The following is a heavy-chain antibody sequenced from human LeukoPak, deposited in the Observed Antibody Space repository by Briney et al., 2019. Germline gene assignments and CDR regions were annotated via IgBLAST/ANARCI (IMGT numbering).Heavy chain of an antibody. CDR1: GFTFSSYA. Sequence: QPGGSLRLSCAASGFTFSSYAMSWVRQAPGKGLEWVSAISGSGGSTYYADSVKGRLTISRDNAKNSLYLQMNSLRAEDTALYYCARNLPPGTIFGVINDAFDIWGQGTMVTVSS. CDR3: ARNLPPGTIFGVINDAFDI. V-gene: IGHV3-23*01. CDR2: ISGSGGST. D-gene: IGHD3-3*01. J-gene: IGHJ3*02.